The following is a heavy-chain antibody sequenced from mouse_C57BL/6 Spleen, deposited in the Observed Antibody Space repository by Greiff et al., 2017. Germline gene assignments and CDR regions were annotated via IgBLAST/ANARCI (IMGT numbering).Heavy chain of an antibody. CDR1: GFSFNTYA. J-gene: IGHJ1*03. Sequence: EVKLMESGGGLVQPKGSLKLSCAASGFSFNTYAMNWVRQAPGKGLEWVARIRSKSNNYATYYADSVKDRFTISRDDSESMLYLQMNNLKTEDTAMYYCTYYGNYEGYFDVWGTGTTVTVSS. D-gene: IGHD2-10*01. V-gene: IGHV10-1*01. CDR3: TYYGNYEGYFDV. CDR2: IRSKSNNYAT.